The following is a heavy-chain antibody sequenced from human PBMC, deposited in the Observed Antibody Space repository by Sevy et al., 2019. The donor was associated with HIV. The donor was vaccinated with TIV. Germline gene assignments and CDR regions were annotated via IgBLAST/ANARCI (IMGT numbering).Heavy chain of an antibody. V-gene: IGHV4-39*01. CDR1: DDSISSSNYF. CDR2: IYYTATT. CDR3: ARHGSWSFYFDY. J-gene: IGHJ4*02. Sequence: SETLSLTCSVSDDSISSSNYFWGWIRQPPGKGLEWIGSIYYTATTYYHPSLKSRFTLSVDTSKKQFSLKLSSVTAADTAVYYCARHGSWSFYFDYWGQGILVPVSS. D-gene: IGHD6-13*01.